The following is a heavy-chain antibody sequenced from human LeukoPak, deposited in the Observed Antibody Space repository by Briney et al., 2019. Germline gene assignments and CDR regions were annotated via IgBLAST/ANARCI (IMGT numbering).Heavy chain of an antibody. CDR1: GGSISSYY. CDR2: IYYSGST. J-gene: IGHJ4*02. V-gene: IGHV4-59*01. Sequence: SETLSLTCTVSGGSISSYYWSWIRQPPGKGLEWVGYIYYSGSTNYNPSLKSRVTISVDTSKNQFSLKLSSVTAADTAVYYCARLPGYWGQGTLVTVSS. CDR3: ARLPGY.